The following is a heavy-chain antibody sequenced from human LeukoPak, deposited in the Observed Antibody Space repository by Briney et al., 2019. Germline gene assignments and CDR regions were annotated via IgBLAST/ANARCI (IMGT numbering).Heavy chain of an antibody. CDR2: ISTSSSYI. CDR1: GFTFSSYS. V-gene: IGHV3-21*06. CDR3: ARGEWSRSPFDY. Sequence: GGSLRLSCAASGFTFSSYSMNWVRQAPGKGLEWVSFISTSSSYIYYADSVKGRFTISRANAKNSLYVQMNSLRVEDTAMYYCARGEWSRSPFDYWGQGTLVTVSS. D-gene: IGHD6-6*01. J-gene: IGHJ4*02.